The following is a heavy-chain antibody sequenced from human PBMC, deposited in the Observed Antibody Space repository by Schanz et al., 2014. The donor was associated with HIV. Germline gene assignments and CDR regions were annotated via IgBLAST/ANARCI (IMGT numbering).Heavy chain of an antibody. Sequence: QVQLVESGGRVVQPGRSLRLSCAASGFTFSTYGMHWVRQAPGKGLEWVAVIWYDGRNKYYADSVKGRFTISRDNSKNTLYLQLNSLRAEDTAVDYCARGSGTYYCYYGMDDWGQGTPVTVSS. J-gene: IGHJ6*02. V-gene: IGHV3-33*08. D-gene: IGHD1-1*01. CDR3: ARGSGTYYCYYGMDD. CDR2: IWYDGRNK. CDR1: GFTFSTYG.